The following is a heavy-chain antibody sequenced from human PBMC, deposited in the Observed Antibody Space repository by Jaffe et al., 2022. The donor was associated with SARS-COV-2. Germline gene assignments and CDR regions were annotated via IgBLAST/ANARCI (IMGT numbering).Heavy chain of an antibody. CDR3: ARAISSNWYGAFDI. D-gene: IGHD6-13*01. J-gene: IGHJ3*02. CDR1: GSIFSSYS. CDR2: ITSSSSTI. V-gene: IGHV3-48*02. Sequence: EVQLVESGGGLVQPGGSLRLSCAASGSIFSSYSMNWVRQAPGKGLEWVSYITSSSSTIYYADSVKGRFTISRDNAKNSLYLQMDSLRDEDTAVYYCARAISSNWYGAFDIWGQGTMVTVSS.